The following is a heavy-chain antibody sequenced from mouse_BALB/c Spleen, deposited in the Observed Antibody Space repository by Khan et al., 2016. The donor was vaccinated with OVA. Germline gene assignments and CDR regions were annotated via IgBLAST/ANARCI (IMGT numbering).Heavy chain of an antibody. Sequence: QVQLKESGAELARPGASVKMSCKASGYTFSNYTIHWLKQRPGQGLEWIGYINHSSSYTYYTQKFNDRATLTAENTYSTAYIQLSSLSANDSAVYSCSSYYRYRAWFAYWGQGTLVTVSA. CDR1: GYTFSNYT. CDR3: SSYYRYRAWFAY. J-gene: IGHJ3*01. D-gene: IGHD2-14*01. V-gene: IGHV1-4*01. CDR2: INHSSSYT.